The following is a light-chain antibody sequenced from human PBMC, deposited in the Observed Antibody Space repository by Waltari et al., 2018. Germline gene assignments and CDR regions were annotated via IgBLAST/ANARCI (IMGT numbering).Light chain of an antibody. J-gene: IGLJ2*01. V-gene: IGLV1-44*01. CDR1: SSNIGRNT. Sequence: QSVLTQPPSASGTPGQRVTISCFGSSSNIGRNTVNWYQQLPGTAPKLLIYSNNQRPSGVPDRFSGSKSGTSASLAISGLQSEDEADYYWAAWDDSLNGPVVFGGGTKLTVL. CDR3: AAWDDSLNGPVV. CDR2: SNN.